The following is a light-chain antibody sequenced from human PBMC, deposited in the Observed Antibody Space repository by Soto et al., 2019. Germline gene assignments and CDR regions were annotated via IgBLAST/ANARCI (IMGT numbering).Light chain of an antibody. CDR1: QTINNW. CDR2: DAS. J-gene: IGKJ1*01. V-gene: IGKV1-5*01. CDR3: QQYKNSSPWT. Sequence: DIQMTQSPSTLSASVGDRVTITCRASQTINNWLAWYQQKPGKAPKLLIYDASSLESGVPSTFSGSGSGTEFTLTNSRLQPDDSATYYCQQYKNSSPWTFGQGTKVEIK.